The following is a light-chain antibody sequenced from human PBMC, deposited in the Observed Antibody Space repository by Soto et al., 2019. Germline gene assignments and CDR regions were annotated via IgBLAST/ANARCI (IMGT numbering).Light chain of an antibody. V-gene: IGLV2-14*01. CDR2: EVS. Sequence: QSALTQPASVSGSPGQSITISCTGTSSDVGGYNYVSWYQQHPDKAPKLMIYEVSNRPSGVSNRFSGSKSGNTASLTISGLQSEDEADYYCCSYAGTKVVFGGGTKVTVL. J-gene: IGLJ2*01. CDR1: SSDVGGYNY. CDR3: CSYAGTKVV.